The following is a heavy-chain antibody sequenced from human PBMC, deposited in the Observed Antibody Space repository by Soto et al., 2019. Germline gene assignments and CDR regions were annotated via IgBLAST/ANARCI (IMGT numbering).Heavy chain of an antibody. Sequence: KPSETLSLTCAVYGGSFSGYYWSWIRQPPGKGLEWIGEINHSGSTNYNPSLKSRVTISVDTSKNQFSLKLSSVTAADTAVYYCASSLVLRFSWSGSAYYYGMDVWGQGTTVTVSS. CDR2: INHSGST. D-gene: IGHD3-3*01. V-gene: IGHV4-34*01. CDR1: GGSFSGYY. CDR3: ASSLVLRFSWSGSAYYYGMDV. J-gene: IGHJ6*02.